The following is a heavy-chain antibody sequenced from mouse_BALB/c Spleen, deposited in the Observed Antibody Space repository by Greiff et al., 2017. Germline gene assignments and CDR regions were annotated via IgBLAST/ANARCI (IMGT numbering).Heavy chain of an antibody. CDR2: IDPSDRYT. J-gene: IGHJ2*01. Sequence: VQLQQPGAELVKPGASVKMSCKASGYTFTSYWMHWVKQRPGQGLEWIGVIDPSDRYTSYNQKFKGKATLTVDTSASTAYMQLSSLTSEDSAVYYCTRNYRYGDYWGKGTTLTVSS. D-gene: IGHD2-14*01. CDR1: GYTFTSYW. V-gene: IGHV1S127*01. CDR3: TRNYRYGDY.